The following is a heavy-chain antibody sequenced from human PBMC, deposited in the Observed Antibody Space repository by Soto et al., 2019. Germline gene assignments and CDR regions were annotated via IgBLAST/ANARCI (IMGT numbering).Heavy chain of an antibody. V-gene: IGHV3-66*01. D-gene: IGHD3-10*01. CDR1: GFTVSSNY. CDR2: IYSGGST. CDR3: ASAPYGSGSYSDY. Sequence: EVQLVESGGGLVQPGGSLRLSCAASGFTVSSNYMSWVRQAPGKGLEWVSVIYSGGSTYYADSVKGRFTISRDNSKNTLYLQMNSLRAEDAAVYYCASAPYGSGSYSDYWGQGTLVTVSS. J-gene: IGHJ4*02.